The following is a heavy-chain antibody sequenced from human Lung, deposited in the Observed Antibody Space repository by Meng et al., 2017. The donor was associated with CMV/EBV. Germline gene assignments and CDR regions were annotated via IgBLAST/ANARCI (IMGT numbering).Heavy chain of an antibody. D-gene: IGHD2-21*02. Sequence: VRLKARGSGVVKPPGTPSLTVAASGGFSSSSKWWSWVRQPPGKGLEWIGDIYHSGSTNYNPSLKSRVTIPVDKSKNQFSLKLSSVTAADTAVYYWARVVTALWGYYFDYWGQGTLVTVSS. J-gene: IGHJ4*02. CDR2: IYHSGST. CDR3: ARVVTALWGYYFDY. CDR1: GGFSSSSKW. V-gene: IGHV4-4*03.